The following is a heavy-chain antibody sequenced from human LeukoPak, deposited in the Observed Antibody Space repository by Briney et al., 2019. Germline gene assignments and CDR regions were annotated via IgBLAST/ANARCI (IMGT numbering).Heavy chain of an antibody. Sequence: GGSLRLSCAASGFTFSSYAMSWVRQAPGKGLECVSAISGSGGSTYYADSVKGRFTISRDNSKNTLYLQMNSLRAEDTAVYYCAKTDYAGYSSGWTFDYWGQGTLVTVSS. D-gene: IGHD6-19*01. CDR3: AKTDYAGYSSGWTFDY. CDR1: GFTFSSYA. J-gene: IGHJ4*02. V-gene: IGHV3-23*01. CDR2: ISGSGGST.